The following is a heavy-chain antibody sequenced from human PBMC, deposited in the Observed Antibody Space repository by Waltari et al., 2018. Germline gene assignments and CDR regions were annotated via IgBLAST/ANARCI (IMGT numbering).Heavy chain of an antibody. Sequence: EVQLVESGGGLVQPGRSLRLSCTASGFTFGDYAMSWVRKAPGKGLDWVGFIRSKAYGGTTEYAASVKGRFTISRDDSKSTAYLQMNSLKTEDTAVYYCTRSSTGAFDAFDIWGQGTMVTVSS. D-gene: IGHD7-27*01. CDR3: TRSSTGAFDAFDI. V-gene: IGHV3-49*04. CDR2: IRSKAYGGTT. J-gene: IGHJ3*02. CDR1: GFTFGDYA.